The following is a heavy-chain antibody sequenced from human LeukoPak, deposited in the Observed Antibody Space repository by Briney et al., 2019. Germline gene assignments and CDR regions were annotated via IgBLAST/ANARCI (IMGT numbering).Heavy chain of an antibody. CDR1: GFTFSSYA. V-gene: IGHV3-23*01. Sequence: PGGSLRLSCAASGFTFSSYAMNWVRQAPGKGLEWVSAICGSGGSTYYADSVKGRFTTSRDNSKNTLYLQMNSLRAEDTAVYYCAKGGSASCYTRFDYWGQGTLVTVSS. J-gene: IGHJ4*02. CDR2: ICGSGGST. D-gene: IGHD2-2*02. CDR3: AKGGSASCYTRFDY.